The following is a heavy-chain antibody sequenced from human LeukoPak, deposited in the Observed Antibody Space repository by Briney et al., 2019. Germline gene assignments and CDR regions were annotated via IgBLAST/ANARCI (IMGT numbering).Heavy chain of an antibody. CDR2: ISGSDGST. CDR1: GFTFSNYA. J-gene: IGHJ4*02. Sequence: GGSLRLSCTASGFTFSNYAMSWVRQAPGKGLEWVSAISGSDGSTYYADSVKGRFTISRDNSKNTLYLQMNSLRVEDTAIYYCAKGRGYCTGGSCYSDYWGQGTLVTVSS. CDR3: AKGRGYCTGGSCYSDY. D-gene: IGHD2-15*01. V-gene: IGHV3-23*01.